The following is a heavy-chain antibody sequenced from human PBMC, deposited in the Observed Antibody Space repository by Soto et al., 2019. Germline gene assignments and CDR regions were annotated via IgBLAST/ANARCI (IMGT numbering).Heavy chain of an antibody. CDR2: VSGSGGST. CDR1: GFTFSSYA. CDR3: AKHRVLPASIWSGFDY. J-gene: IGHJ4*02. V-gene: IGHV3-23*01. Sequence: EVQLLESGGNLVQPGGSLRLSCAASGFTFSSYAMSWVRQAPGKGLEWVSGVSGSGGSTYYGDSMKGRFIISRDNARNTLYLRMISRRAEDTSVYYCAKHRVLPASIWSGFDYWGQGTLVSVCS. D-gene: IGHD2-2*02.